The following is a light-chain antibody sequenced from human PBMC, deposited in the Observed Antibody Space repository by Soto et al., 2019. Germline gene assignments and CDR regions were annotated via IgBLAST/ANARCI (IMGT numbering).Light chain of an antibody. Sequence: ASVGDRVTITCRASQSISSWLAWYQQKPGKAPKVLIYDASSLESGVPSRFSGSGSGTEFTLTISSLQPDDFATYYCQQYNSYPYTFGQGTKVDIK. CDR3: QQYNSYPYT. CDR2: DAS. J-gene: IGKJ2*01. CDR1: QSISSW. V-gene: IGKV1-5*01.